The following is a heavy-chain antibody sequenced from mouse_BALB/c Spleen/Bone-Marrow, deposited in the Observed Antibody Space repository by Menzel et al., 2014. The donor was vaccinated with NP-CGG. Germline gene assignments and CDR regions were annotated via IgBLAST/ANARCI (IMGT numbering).Heavy chain of an antibody. Sequence: VQLQQSGAELVKPGASVKLSCTASGFNIKDTYIHWVKQRPEQGLEWTGRIDPANGNTKYDPKFQGKATITADTSSNTAHLQLSSLTSEDTAVYYCAEITTAAYYVMDYRGQGTSVTVSS. CDR2: IDPANGNT. V-gene: IGHV14-3*02. J-gene: IGHJ4*01. CDR1: GFNIKDTY. D-gene: IGHD1-2*01. CDR3: AEITTAAYYVMDY.